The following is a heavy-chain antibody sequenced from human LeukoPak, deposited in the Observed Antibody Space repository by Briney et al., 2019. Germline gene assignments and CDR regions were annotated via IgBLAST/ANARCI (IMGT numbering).Heavy chain of an antibody. CDR3: ARGGYNIDWMKDAPDS. CDR1: GGSFSGYY. CDR2: INHLGST. V-gene: IGHV4-34*01. J-gene: IGHJ5*01. Sequence: SETLSLTCGVYGGSFSGYYYNWIRQSPGKGLEWIAEINHLGSTNYNPSLKSRVALSIDRSKNQVSLNLHSVTAADTAIYYCARGGYNIDWMKDAPDSWGQGTLVTVSS. D-gene: IGHD3-9*01.